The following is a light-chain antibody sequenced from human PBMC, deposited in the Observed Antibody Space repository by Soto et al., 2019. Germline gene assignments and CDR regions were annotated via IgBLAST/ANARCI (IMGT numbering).Light chain of an antibody. Sequence: TQSPATLSVSQWAGATLYYRPSKSVSSSLVWYQHRPGEAPRLLLYGASTRVNSRLPRFSGSGSGTELTLTIISLQYEDFAAYYCQQYNNRYSCTFGQGTKVDIK. CDR2: GAS. J-gene: IGKJ1*01. CDR3: QQYNNRYSCT. CDR1: KSVSSS. V-gene: IGKV3-15*01.